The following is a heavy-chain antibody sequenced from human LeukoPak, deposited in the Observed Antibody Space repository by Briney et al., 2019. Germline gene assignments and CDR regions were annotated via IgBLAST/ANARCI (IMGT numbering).Heavy chain of an antibody. CDR3: AKYQSSGWYYFDY. CDR1: GFTFNGYW. J-gene: IGHJ4*02. Sequence: GGSLRLSCAASGFTFNGYWMSWVRQAPGKGLEWVSSISSSGDTTYYADSVRGRFTISRDNSENTLYVQMNSLRAEDTAVYYCAKYQSSGWYYFDYWGQGALVTVSS. CDR2: ISSSGDTT. D-gene: IGHD6-19*01. V-gene: IGHV3-23*01.